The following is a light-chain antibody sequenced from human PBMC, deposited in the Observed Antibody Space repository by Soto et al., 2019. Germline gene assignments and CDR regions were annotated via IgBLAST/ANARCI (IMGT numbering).Light chain of an antibody. V-gene: IGKV3-20*01. J-gene: IGKJ5*01. CDR3: QQYSSSPRT. CDR2: DAS. Sequence: ESVIAQSNGILYLSPGDRSTMSCGSSQTISSGFLAWYQQKVGQAPRLLIYDASNRATGVPDRFSGSGSGTDFSLTISRLEPEDFAVYHCQQYSSSPRTFGQGTRLEIK. CDR1: QTISSGF.